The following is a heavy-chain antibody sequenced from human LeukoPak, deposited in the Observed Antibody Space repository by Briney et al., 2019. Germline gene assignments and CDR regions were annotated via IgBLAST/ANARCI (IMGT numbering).Heavy chain of an antibody. Sequence: PGGSLRLSCVASGFTFSSYSMNWVRQAPGKGLEWVSSISSSSSYIYYADSVKGRFTISRDNAKNSLYLQMNSLRAEDTAVYYCARDQTVRGVPPYYFDYWGQGTLVTVSS. J-gene: IGHJ4*02. V-gene: IGHV3-21*01. CDR3: ARDQTVRGVPPYYFDY. CDR2: ISSSSSYI. CDR1: GFTFSSYS. D-gene: IGHD3-10*01.